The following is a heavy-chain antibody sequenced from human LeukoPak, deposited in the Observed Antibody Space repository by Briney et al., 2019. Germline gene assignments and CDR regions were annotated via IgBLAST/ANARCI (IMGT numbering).Heavy chain of an antibody. CDR2: IKHDGSEK. D-gene: IGHD3-3*01. V-gene: IGHV3-7*01. CDR3: ATDRGWRTSGYYLYYFEY. CDR1: GFTFSNYA. J-gene: IGHJ4*02. Sequence: GGSLRLSCAASGFTFSNYAMSWVRQAPGKGLEWVASIKHDGSEKYYVDSVRGRFTISRDNTKNLLYLQMSSLRAEDTAVYYCATDRGWRTSGYYLYYFEYWGQGTLVTFSS.